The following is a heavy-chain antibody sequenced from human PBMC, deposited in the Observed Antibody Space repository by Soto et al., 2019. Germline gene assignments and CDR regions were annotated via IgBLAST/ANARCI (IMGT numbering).Heavy chain of an antibody. J-gene: IGHJ4*02. Sequence: QVQLQESGPGLVKPSETLSLTCSVSGGSIGSYYWSWIRQPPGKGLEWIGYIYYSGSTNYNPSLNSRVTITVDTSKTQVSLKLSSVTAADTAVYYCARGGWRQIDYWGQGTLVPVSS. CDR3: ARGGWRQIDY. D-gene: IGHD3-3*01. CDR1: GGSIGSYY. V-gene: IGHV4-59*08. CDR2: IYYSGST.